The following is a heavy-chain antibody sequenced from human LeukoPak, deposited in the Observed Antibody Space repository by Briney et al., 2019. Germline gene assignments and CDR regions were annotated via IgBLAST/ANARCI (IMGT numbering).Heavy chain of an antibody. J-gene: IGHJ4*02. CDR3: ARVYYYYDSSGYYYFDY. V-gene: IGHV3-23*01. Sequence: GGSLRLSCEASGFTFSAYAMTWVRQAPGKGLEWVSAISGSGGSTYYADSVKGRFTISRDNSKNTLYLQMNSLRAEDTAVYYCARVYYYYDSSGYYYFDYWGQGTLVTVSS. CDR1: GFTFSAYA. D-gene: IGHD3-22*01. CDR2: ISGSGGST.